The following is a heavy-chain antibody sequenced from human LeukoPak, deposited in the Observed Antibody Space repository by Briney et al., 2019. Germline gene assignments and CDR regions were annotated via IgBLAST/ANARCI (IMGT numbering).Heavy chain of an antibody. CDR2: IYHSGSN. D-gene: IGHD6-19*01. J-gene: IGHJ4*02. Sequence: SETLSLTCTVSGGSINSYYWSWIRQPPGKGLEWIGYIYHSGSNKYNPSLKSRVTISIDTSKKQFSLKLSSVTAADTAVYYCARLSSGWYSRNGKYFDYWGQGTLVTVSS. CDR1: GGSINSYY. CDR3: ARLSSGWYSRNGKYFDY. V-gene: IGHV4-59*12.